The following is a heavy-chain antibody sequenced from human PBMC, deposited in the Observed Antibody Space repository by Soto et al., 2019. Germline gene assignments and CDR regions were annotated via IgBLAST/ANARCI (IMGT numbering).Heavy chain of an antibody. D-gene: IGHD3-22*01. CDR3: AKGKVAYDNSGLQYFYYFPMNV. CDR1: GFTFNIFA. V-gene: IGHV3-30*18. Sequence: QVHLVESGGGVVQPGRSLRLSCAASGFTFNIFAMHWVRQAPGKGLEWVATTSYDGTYTFYAGSVEGRFTISRDDSNDTLFLLLSGLRPEDTAVYYCAKGKVAYDNSGLQYFYYFPMNVWGQGTTVTVSS. CDR2: TSYDGTYT. J-gene: IGHJ6*02.